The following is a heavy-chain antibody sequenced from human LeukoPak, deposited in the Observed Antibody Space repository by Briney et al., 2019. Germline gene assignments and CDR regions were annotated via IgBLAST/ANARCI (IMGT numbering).Heavy chain of an antibody. CDR2: ISAYNGYT. D-gene: IGHD3-16*01. J-gene: IGHJ5*01. V-gene: IGHV1-18*01. CDR1: GYTFTNYG. Sequence: GASVKVSCKASGYTFTNYGISWVRQAPGQGLEWMGWISAYNGYTNYAQKFQGRITMTKDTSTSTAYMHLRNLRSDDTAVYYCARDFGAWWFDSWGQGTLITVSS. CDR3: ARDFGAWWFDS.